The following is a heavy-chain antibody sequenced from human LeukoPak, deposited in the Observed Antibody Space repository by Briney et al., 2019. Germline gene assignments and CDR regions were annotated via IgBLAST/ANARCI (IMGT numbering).Heavy chain of an antibody. J-gene: IGHJ6*03. V-gene: IGHV1-46*01. CDR3: ARDRDGGGYYYYYMDV. CDR2: INPSGGST. D-gene: IGHD4-23*01. Sequence: ASVKVSCKASGYTFTSYYMHWVRQAPGQGLEWMGTINPSGGSTSYAQKFQGRVTMTRDTSTSTVYMELSSLRSEDTAVYYCARDRDGGGYYYYYMDVWGKGTTVTVSS. CDR1: GYTFTSYY.